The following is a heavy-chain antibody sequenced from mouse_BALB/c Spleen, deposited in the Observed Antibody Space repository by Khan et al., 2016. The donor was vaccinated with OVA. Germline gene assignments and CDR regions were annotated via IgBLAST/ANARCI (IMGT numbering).Heavy chain of an antibody. D-gene: IGHD1-1*01. V-gene: IGHV1-20*02. Sequence: EVQLQESGPELVKPGASVKISCKASGYSFTGYFMNWVMQSHGKSLEWIGRINPHIGETFYNQKFMDKATLTVDESSRTAHMELRSLASEDSAVYYCARKNGSDFDYWGQGTTLTVSS. CDR3: ARKNGSDFDY. CDR2: INPHIGET. CDR1: GYSFTGYF. J-gene: IGHJ2*01.